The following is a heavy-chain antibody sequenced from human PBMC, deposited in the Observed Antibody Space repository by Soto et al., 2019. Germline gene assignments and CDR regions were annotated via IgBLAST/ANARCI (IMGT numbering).Heavy chain of an antibody. CDR1: GGSISSGGYY. V-gene: IGHV4-31*03. CDR3: AGTYNYDSSGYLDPPHHHRYYYYGLVV. Sequence: SETLSLTCTVSGGSISSGGYYWSWIRQHPGKGLEWIGYIYYSGSTYYNPSLKSRVTISVYTSKNQFSLKLSRVTAADASVYYCAGTYNYDSSGYLDPPHHHRYYYYGLVVWGQGTTVTVSS. J-gene: IGHJ6*02. D-gene: IGHD3-22*01. CDR2: IYYSGST.